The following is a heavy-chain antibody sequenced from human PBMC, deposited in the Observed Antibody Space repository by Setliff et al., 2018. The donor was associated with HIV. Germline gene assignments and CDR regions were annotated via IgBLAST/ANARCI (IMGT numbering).Heavy chain of an antibody. Sequence: ASVKVSCKASGGTFSSYAISWVRQAPGQGLEWMGIIYPGGARRSYAQKFQGRVTMTWDTSTSTVYMELSSLKSEDTAVYYCARGGQWLAWGQGTLVTVSS. D-gene: IGHD6-19*01. CDR1: GGTFSSYA. CDR3: ARGGQWLA. CDR2: IYPGGARR. J-gene: IGHJ5*02. V-gene: IGHV1-46*01.